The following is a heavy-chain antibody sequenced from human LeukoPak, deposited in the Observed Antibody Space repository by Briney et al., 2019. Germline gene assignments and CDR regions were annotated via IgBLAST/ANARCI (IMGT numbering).Heavy chain of an antibody. CDR3: ARRDSSWYQGGYYYYYMDV. J-gene: IGHJ6*03. Sequence: SETLSLTCTVSGGSISSYYWSWIRQPPGKGLEWIGYIYYSGSTNYNPSLKSRVTISVDTSKNQFSLKLGSVTAADTAVYYCARRDSSWYQGGYYYYYMDVWGKGTTVTVSS. V-gene: IGHV4-59*08. CDR1: GGSISSYY. CDR2: IYYSGST. D-gene: IGHD6-13*01.